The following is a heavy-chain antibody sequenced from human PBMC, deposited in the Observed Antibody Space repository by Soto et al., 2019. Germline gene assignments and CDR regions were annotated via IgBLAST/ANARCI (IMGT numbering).Heavy chain of an antibody. CDR2: IYYSGST. CDR3: ARETAYGDHVGAKDYFDY. V-gene: IGHV4-31*03. D-gene: IGHD4-17*01. CDR1: GGSISSGGYY. J-gene: IGHJ4*02. Sequence: QVQLQESGPGLVKPSQTLSLTCTVSGGSISSGGYYWSWIRQHPGKGLEWIGYIYYSGSTYYNPSLKSRVTISVDTSKNQFSLKLSSVTAADTAVYYCARETAYGDHVGAKDYFDYWGQGTLVTVSS.